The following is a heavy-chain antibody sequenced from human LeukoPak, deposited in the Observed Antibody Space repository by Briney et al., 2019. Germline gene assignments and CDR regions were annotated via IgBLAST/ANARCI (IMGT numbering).Heavy chain of an antibody. CDR1: GGSISSGGYS. CDR2: IYHSGST. Sequence: SQTLSLTCAVSGGSISSGGYSWSWIRQPPGKGLEWIGYIYHSGSTYYNPSLKSRVTISVDRSENQFSLKLSSVTAADTAVYYCARTRDGYNQYYFDYWGQGTLVTVSS. D-gene: IGHD5-24*01. J-gene: IGHJ4*02. V-gene: IGHV4-30-2*01. CDR3: ARTRDGYNQYYFDY.